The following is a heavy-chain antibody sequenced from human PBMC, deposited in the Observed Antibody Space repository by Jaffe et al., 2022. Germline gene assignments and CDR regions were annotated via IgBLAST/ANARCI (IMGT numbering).Heavy chain of an antibody. CDR1: GGSISSSSYY. Sequence: QLQLQESGPGLVKPSETLSLTCTVSGGSISSSSYYWGWIRQPPGKGLEWIGSIYYSGSTYYNPSLKSRVTISVDTSKNQFSLKLSSVTAADTAVYYCAVGGSSWYLYFQHWGQGTLVTVSS. CDR2: IYYSGST. V-gene: IGHV4-39*01. J-gene: IGHJ1*01. CDR3: AVGGSSWYLYFQH. D-gene: IGHD6-13*01.